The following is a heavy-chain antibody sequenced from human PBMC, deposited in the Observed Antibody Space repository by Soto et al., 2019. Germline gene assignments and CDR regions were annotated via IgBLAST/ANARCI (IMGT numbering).Heavy chain of an antibody. CDR2: IDKTGST. V-gene: IGHV4-59*08. J-gene: IGHJ3*02. Sequence: QVQLQESGPGLVKPSETLSLTSTVSGGSISSYFWSWIRQPPGKGLEWIGEIDKTGSTDYKPALMSRFTISADTSKKQFSLRLSSVTAAYTAVYYCARRSSSWYAFDIWGQGTMVTVSS. D-gene: IGHD6-13*01. CDR3: ARRSSSWYAFDI. CDR1: GGSISSYF.